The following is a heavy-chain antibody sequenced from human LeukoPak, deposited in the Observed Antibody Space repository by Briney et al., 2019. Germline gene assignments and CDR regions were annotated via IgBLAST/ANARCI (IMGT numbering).Heavy chain of an antibody. V-gene: IGHV3-9*01. J-gene: IGHJ2*01. CDR1: GFTFDDYA. CDR3: AKDAGFYYDSSGYPLDL. D-gene: IGHD3-22*01. Sequence: GGSLRLSCAASGFTFDDYAMHWVRQAPGKGLEWVSGISWNSGGIGYADSVKGRFTISRDNAKNSLYLQMNSLRAEDTALYYCAKDAGFYYDSSGYPLDLWGRGTLVTVSS. CDR2: ISWNSGGI.